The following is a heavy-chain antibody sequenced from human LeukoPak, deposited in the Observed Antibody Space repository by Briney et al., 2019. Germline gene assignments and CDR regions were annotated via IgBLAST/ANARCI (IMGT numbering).Heavy chain of an antibody. CDR1: GFTFSSYW. CDR3: VRDYNWGFDY. D-gene: IGHD1-1*01. V-gene: IGHV3-7*01. Sequence: GGSLRLSCAASGFTFSSYWMSWVRQAPGKGLEWVANIKQDGSEKYYVDSVKGRFTISRDNSKNNVYLQMYSLRVEDTSIHYCVRDYNWGFDYWGQGTVVTVSS. J-gene: IGHJ4*02. CDR2: IKQDGSEK.